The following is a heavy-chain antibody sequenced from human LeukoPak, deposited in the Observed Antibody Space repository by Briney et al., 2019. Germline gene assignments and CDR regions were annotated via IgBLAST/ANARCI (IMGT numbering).Heavy chain of an antibody. D-gene: IGHD5-12*01. V-gene: IGHV4-61*02. J-gene: IGHJ5*02. Sequence: SGTLSLTCTGSGGSLSRGSYYRSWIRPPPREGLGWVGGIYTSGSTNYNPSLKSRVTISVDTSKNQFSLKLSSVTAADTAVYYCARGSAYSGYDLDWFDPWGQGTLVTVSS. CDR1: GGSLSRGSYY. CDR3: ARGSAYSGYDLDWFDP. CDR2: IYTSGST.